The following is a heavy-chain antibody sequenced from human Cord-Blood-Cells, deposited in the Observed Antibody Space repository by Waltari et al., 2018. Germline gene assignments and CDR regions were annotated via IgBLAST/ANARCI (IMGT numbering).Heavy chain of an antibody. Sequence: QVQLVQSGAEVKKPGSSVKVSCKASGGTFSSYAISWVRQAPGQGLEWMGGIIPMLSIANYAQEFQGRVTITADESTSTAYMELSSLRSEDTAVYYCARDRQAAPNWFDPWGQGTLVTVSS. J-gene: IGHJ5*02. CDR2: IIPMLSIA. CDR1: GGTFSSYA. V-gene: IGHV1-69*04. CDR3: ARDRQAAPNWFDP. D-gene: IGHD6-6*01.